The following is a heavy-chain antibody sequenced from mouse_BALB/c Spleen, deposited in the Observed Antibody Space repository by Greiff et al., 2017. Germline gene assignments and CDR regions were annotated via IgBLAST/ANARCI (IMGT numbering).Heavy chain of an antibody. CDR2: IDPENGDT. J-gene: IGHJ4*01. CDR1: GFNIKDYY. Sequence: VHVKQSGAELVRSGASVKLSCTASGFNIKDYYMHWVKQRPEQGLEWIGWIDPENGDTEYAPKFQGKATMTADTSSNTAYLQLSSLTSEDTAVYYCNAWGYGSRGSYAMDYWGQGTSVTVSS. V-gene: IGHV14-4*02. D-gene: IGHD1-1*01. CDR3: NAWGYGSRGSYAMDY.